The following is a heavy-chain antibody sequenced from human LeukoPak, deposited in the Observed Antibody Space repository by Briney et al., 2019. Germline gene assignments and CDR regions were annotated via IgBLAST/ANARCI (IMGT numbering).Heavy chain of an antibody. CDR1: GFTFTTYW. CDR3: TTNSLMITFGGVIVMPYYYYYMDV. V-gene: IGHV3-15*01. D-gene: IGHD3-16*02. J-gene: IGHJ6*03. CDR2: IKSKTDGGTT. Sequence: GGSLRLSCAASGFTFTTYWMSSVREAPGEGRECVGRIKSKTDGGTTDYAAPVKGRFTISRDDSKNRLYLQTNSLKTEDTAVYYCTTNSLMITFGGVIVMPYYYYYMDVWGKGTTVTVSS.